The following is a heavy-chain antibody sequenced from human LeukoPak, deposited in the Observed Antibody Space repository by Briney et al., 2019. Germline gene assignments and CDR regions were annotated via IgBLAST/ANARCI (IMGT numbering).Heavy chain of an antibody. CDR2: ISYDGSNK. CDR3: ARERTMIVGAIRGAFDY. J-gene: IGHJ4*02. CDR1: GFTFSSYA. V-gene: IGHV3-30-3*01. Sequence: GRSLRLSCAASGFTFSSYAMHWVRQAPGKGLKWVAVISYDGSNKYYADSVKGRFTISRDNSKNTLYLQMNSLRAEDTAVYYCARERTMIVGAIRGAFDYWGQGTLVTVSS. D-gene: IGHD1-26*01.